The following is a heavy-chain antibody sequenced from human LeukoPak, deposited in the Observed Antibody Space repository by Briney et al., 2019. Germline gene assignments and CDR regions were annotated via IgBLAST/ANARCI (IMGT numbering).Heavy chain of an antibody. CDR2: ISVNGGTT. V-gene: IGHV3-23*01. D-gene: IGHD4-23*01. Sequence: GGSLRLSCAASGFTFSSYAMTWVRQAPGKGLEWVSPISVNGGTTYYADSVKGRFTISRDSSKNTLYLQMNSLRAEDTAVYYCVKGGGNVRRYFEYWGQGTLVTVSS. J-gene: IGHJ4*02. CDR1: GFTFSSYA. CDR3: VKGGGNVRRYFEY.